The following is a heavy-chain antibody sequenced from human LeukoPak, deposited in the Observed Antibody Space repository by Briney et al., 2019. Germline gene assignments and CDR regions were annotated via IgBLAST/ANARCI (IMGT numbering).Heavy chain of an antibody. V-gene: IGHV7-4-1*02. CDR3: ARVQGYCSTTSCYPHY. J-gene: IGHJ4*02. CDR2: INTNTGNP. Sequence: ASVKVSFKASGYTRTNYALNWVRQAPGQGLEWMGWINTNTGNPTYAQGFTGRFVFSLDTSVNTAYLQISSLKAEDTAIYYCARVQGYCSTTSCYPHYWGQGTLVTVSS. D-gene: IGHD2-2*01. CDR1: GYTRTNYA.